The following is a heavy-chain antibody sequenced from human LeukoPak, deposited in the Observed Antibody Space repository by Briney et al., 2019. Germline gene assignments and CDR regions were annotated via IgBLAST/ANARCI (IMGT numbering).Heavy chain of an antibody. CDR2: ISSSSYI. D-gene: IGHD1-26*01. Sequence: GGSLRLSCAASGFTFSSYSMNWVRQAPGKGLEWVSSISSSSYIYYADSVKGRFTISRDNAKNSLYLQMNSLRAEDTAVYYCARDDSGSYYGWFDPWGQGTLVTVSS. CDR1: GFTFSSYS. J-gene: IGHJ5*02. CDR3: ARDDSGSYYGWFDP. V-gene: IGHV3-21*01.